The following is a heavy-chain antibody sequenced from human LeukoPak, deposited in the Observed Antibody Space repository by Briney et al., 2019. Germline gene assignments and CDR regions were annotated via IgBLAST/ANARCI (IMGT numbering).Heavy chain of an antibody. CDR2: ISGSGGST. Sequence: GGSLRLSCAASGFTFSSYAMGWVRQAPGKGLEWVSAISGSGGSTYYADSVKGRFTISRDNSKNTLYLQMNSLRAEDTAVYYCAKDLFEDSSGYFEGVFDYWGQGTLVTVSS. CDR3: AKDLFEDSSGYFEGVFDY. J-gene: IGHJ4*02. D-gene: IGHD3-22*01. V-gene: IGHV3-23*01. CDR1: GFTFSSYA.